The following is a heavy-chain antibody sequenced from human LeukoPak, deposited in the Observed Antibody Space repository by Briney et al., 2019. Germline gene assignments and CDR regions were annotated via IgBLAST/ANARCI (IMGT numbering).Heavy chain of an antibody. V-gene: IGHV1-18*01. CDR3: ARDSTGYGYEEWY. CDR2: ISAYNGNT. Sequence: YTVTIYGIGGVGQVNGQGLEWMGWISAYNGNTNYAQKLQGRVTMTTDTSTSTAYMELRSLRSDDTAVYYCARDSTGYGYEEWYWGQGPLVNVSS. D-gene: IGHD5-18*01. J-gene: IGHJ4*02. CDR1: YTVTIYG.